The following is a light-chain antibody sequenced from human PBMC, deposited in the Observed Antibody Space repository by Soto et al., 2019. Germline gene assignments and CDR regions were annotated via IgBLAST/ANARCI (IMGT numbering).Light chain of an antibody. J-gene: IGLJ1*01. CDR1: NTDLGVYGY. CDR2: DVN. V-gene: IGLV2-14*01. CDR3: FSKISGFVYG. Sequence: QSVLAQPASVSGSFGQSITISCSGPNTDLGVYGYVSWYQHQPGKAPKLLIYDVNNRPSGISDRFSGSKSGDTASLTISGLQAEDEADYFCFSKISGFVYGFGTGTKATVL.